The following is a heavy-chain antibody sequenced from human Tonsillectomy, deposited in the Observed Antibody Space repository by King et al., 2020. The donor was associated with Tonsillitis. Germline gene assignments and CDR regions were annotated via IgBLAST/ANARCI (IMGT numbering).Heavy chain of an antibody. CDR2: INPDTGGT. CDR3: ASGFRTYQVSKGYHDY. J-gene: IGHJ4*02. V-gene: IGHV1-2*02. D-gene: IGHD3-22*01. CDR1: GYTFTGYY. Sequence: QLVQSGAEVKKPGASVKVSCKASGYTFTGYYIHWVRQAPGQGPEWMGWINPDTGGTNYAQWFQGRVTMTRDTSISTAYMELSRLRADDTAVYYCASGFRTYQVSKGYHDYWGQGTLVTVSS.